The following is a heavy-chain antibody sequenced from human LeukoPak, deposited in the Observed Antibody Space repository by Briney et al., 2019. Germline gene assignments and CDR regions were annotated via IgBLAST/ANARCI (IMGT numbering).Heavy chain of an antibody. D-gene: IGHD2-15*01. CDR3: AKDWPRYCSGGSCSGY. J-gene: IGHJ4*02. CDR2: ISGSGGST. Sequence: GGSLRLSCAASGFTFSSYAMSWVRQAPGKGLEWVSAISGSGGSTYYADSVKGRFTISRDNSKNTLYLQMNSLRAEDTAVYYCAKDWPRYCSGGSCSGYWGQGTRVTVSS. CDR1: GFTFSSYA. V-gene: IGHV3-23*01.